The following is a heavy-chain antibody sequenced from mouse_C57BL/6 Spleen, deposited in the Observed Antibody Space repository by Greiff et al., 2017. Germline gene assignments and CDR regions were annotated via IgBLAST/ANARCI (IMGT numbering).Heavy chain of an antibody. CDR1: GYTFTSYW. J-gene: IGHJ2*01. CDR2: IYPSDSET. CDR3: ARDPGVDS. D-gene: IGHD4-1*01. Sequence: QVQLQQPGAELVRPGSSVKLSCKASGYTFTSYWMDWVKQRPGQGLEWIGNIYPSDSETHYNQKFKDKATLTVDKSSSTAYMQLSSLTSEDSAVYSCARDPGVDSWGQGTTPTVSP. V-gene: IGHV1-61*01.